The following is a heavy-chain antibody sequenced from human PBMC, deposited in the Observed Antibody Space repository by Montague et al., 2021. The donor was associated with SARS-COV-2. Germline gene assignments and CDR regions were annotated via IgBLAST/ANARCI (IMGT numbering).Heavy chain of an antibody. V-gene: IGHV4-59*08. CDR3: ARGFDY. Sequence: SETLSLTCSVSGASITSDYWNWIRLNPGQGRKWYGFIYFNKSTNYNPSLKSRVPISVDTSKTQFALKLSSVTAADTAVYYCARGFDYWGQGTLVTVSS. CDR1: GASITSDY. CDR2: IYFNKST. J-gene: IGHJ4*02.